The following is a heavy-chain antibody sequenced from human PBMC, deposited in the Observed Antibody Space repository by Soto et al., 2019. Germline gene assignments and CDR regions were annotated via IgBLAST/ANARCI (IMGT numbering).Heavy chain of an antibody. CDR2: ISSDGSNT. V-gene: IGHV3-74*01. CDR1: GFTFSRYW. D-gene: IGHD2-21*01. J-gene: IGHJ1*01. CDR3: AREDSFDPFHH. Sequence: XGSLLLSCVASGFTFSRYWMNWVRQAPGKGLVWVSRISSDGSNTTYADSVKGRFTISRDHAMNTLYLQMNSLRVEDTAVYHCAREDSFDPFHHWGQGTLVTVSS.